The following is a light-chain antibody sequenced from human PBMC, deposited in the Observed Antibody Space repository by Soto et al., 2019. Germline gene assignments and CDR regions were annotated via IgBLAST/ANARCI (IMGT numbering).Light chain of an antibody. CDR1: QSLLSSSNNKNR. CDR2: WAS. J-gene: IGKJ5*01. Sequence: DIVMSQSPDSLAVSLGERATIHCKSSQSLLSSSNNKNRLAWYQQKAGQPPKLLISWASTRESGVPDRIRGSGSGTNFTLVISSVQAEDVALYYCQQSYTTPPITFGQGTRLEIK. V-gene: IGKV4-1*01. CDR3: QQSYTTPPIT.